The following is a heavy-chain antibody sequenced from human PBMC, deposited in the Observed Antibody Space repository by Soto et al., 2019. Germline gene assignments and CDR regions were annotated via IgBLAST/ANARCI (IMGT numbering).Heavy chain of an antibody. CDR3: ARLRSSIEWNNWFDP. J-gene: IGHJ5*02. D-gene: IGHD5-12*01. CDR2: IYPGDSDT. V-gene: IGHV5-51*01. Sequence: PGESLKISCKGSGYSFTSYWIGWVRQMPGKGLEWMGIIYPGDSDTRYSPSFQGQVTISADKSISTAYLQWSSLKASDTAMYYCARLRSSIEWNNWFDPWGQGTLVTVSS. CDR1: GYSFTSYW.